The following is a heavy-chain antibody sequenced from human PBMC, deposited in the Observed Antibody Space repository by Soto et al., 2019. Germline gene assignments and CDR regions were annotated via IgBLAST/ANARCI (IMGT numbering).Heavy chain of an antibody. CDR2: ISYDGSNK. D-gene: IGHD4-4*01. CDR3: AKDRQYPRDYFHY. Sequence: WSLRLSCAASGFTFSSYAMHWVRQAPGKGLEWVAVISYDGSNKYYADSVKGRFTISRDNSKNTLYLQMDSLRAEDTAVYYCAKDRQYPRDYFHYWGQGTLVTVSS. CDR1: GFTFSSYA. J-gene: IGHJ4*02. V-gene: IGHV3-30-3*01.